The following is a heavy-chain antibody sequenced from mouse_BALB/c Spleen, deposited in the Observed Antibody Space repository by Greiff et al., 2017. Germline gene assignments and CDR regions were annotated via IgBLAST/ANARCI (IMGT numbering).Heavy chain of an antibody. D-gene: IGHD2-1*01. J-gene: IGHJ4*01. Sequence: EVKVEESGGGLVQPGGSRKLSCAASGFTFSSFGMHWVRQAPEKGLEWVAYISSGSSTIYYADTVKGRFTISRDNPKNTLFLQMTSLRSEDTAMYYCASGGNYGAMDYWGQGTSVTVSS. CDR3: ASGGNYGAMDY. CDR2: ISSGSSTI. V-gene: IGHV5-17*02. CDR1: GFTFSSFG.